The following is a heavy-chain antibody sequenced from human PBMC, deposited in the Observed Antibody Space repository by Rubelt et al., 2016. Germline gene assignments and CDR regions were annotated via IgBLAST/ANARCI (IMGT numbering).Heavy chain of an antibody. J-gene: IGHJ6*03. Sequence: GLEWVSAISGSGGSTYYADSVKGRFTISRDNSKNTLYLQMNSLRAEDTAVYYCAKLGDYYYYYMDVWGKGTTVTVSS. D-gene: IGHD3-10*01. V-gene: IGHV3-23*01. CDR2: ISGSGGST. CDR3: AKLGDYYYYYMDV.